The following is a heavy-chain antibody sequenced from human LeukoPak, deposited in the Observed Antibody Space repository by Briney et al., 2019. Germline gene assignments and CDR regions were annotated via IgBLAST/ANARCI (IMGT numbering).Heavy chain of an antibody. V-gene: IGHV1-46*01. Sequence: GASVKVSCKASGYTFTSYYIHWVRQAPGQGLEYMGVINPSGGSTSYTQRFQGRVTMTRDTSTSTVYMELSSLRSDETAVYYCARKVDPRAFDIWGQGTMVTVSS. D-gene: IGHD3-9*01. CDR1: GYTFTSYY. CDR3: ARKVDPRAFDI. J-gene: IGHJ3*02. CDR2: INPSGGST.